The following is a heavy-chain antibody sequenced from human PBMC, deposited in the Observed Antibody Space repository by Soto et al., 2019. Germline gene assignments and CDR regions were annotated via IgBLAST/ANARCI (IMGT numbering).Heavy chain of an antibody. CDR1: GGSISSYY. CDR3: ARATGVVVVPAAMDFDY. D-gene: IGHD2-2*01. V-gene: IGHV4-59*01. CDR2: IYYSGST. J-gene: IGHJ4*02. Sequence: SETLSLTCTVSGGSISSYYWSWIRQPPGKGLEWIGYIYYSGSTNYNPSLKSRVTISVDTSKNQFSLKLSSVTAADTAVYYCARATGVVVVPAAMDFDYRGQGTLVTVSS.